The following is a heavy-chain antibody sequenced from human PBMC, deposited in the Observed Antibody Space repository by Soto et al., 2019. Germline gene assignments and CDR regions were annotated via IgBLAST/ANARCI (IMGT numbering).Heavy chain of an antibody. CDR2: IYYSGGT. D-gene: IGHD4-4*01. J-gene: IGHJ6*02. V-gene: IGHV4-59*01. Sequence: PSETLSLTCTVCGGSISSYYWSWIRQPPGKGLEWIGYIYYSGGTNYNPSLKSRVTISVDTSKNQFSLKLSSVTAADTAVYYCARAFSYSKGDNYYYGMDVWGQGTTVTVSS. CDR3: ARAFSYSKGDNYYYGMDV. CDR1: GGSISSYY.